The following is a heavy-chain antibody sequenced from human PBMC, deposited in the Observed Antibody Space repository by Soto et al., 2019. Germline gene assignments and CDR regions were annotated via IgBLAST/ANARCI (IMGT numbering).Heavy chain of an antibody. V-gene: IGHV4-31*03. CDR2: IYYSGST. J-gene: IGHJ3*02. CDR1: GGSISSGGYY. Sequence: QVQLQESGPGLVKPSQTLSLTCTVSGGSISSGGYYWSWIRQHPGKGLEWIGYIYYSGSTYYNPSLKSRVTISVDTSKNHFSLKLSSVTAADTAVYYCARQTTVVTPDAFDIWGQGTMVTVSS. D-gene: IGHD4-17*01. CDR3: ARQTTVVTPDAFDI.